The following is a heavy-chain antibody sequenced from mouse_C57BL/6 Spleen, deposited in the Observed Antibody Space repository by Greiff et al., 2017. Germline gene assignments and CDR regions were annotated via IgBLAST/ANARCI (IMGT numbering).Heavy chain of an antibody. D-gene: IGHD1-1*01. CDR1: GYTFTSYW. J-gene: IGHJ4*01. Sequence: VQLQQPGAELVRPGTSVKLSCKASGYTFTSYWMHWVKQRPGQGLEWIGVIDPSDSYTNYNQKFKGKATLTVDTSSSTAYMQLSSLTSEDSAVYYCARSSGSSYNAMDYWGQGTSVTVSS. V-gene: IGHV1-59*01. CDR2: IDPSDSYT. CDR3: ARSSGSSYNAMDY.